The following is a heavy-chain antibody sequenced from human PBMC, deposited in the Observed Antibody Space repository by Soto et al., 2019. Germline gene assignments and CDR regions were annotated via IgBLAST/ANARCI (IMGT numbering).Heavy chain of an antibody. CDR2: VSHDGRNT. Sequence: VQLVESGGGVVQPGRSQRLSCAASGFTFSDYAMHWVRQAPGKGLEWVAVVSHDGRNTHYADSVKGRFTISRDSSKKTVSLEMTSLRAEDTAVYYCAKGGRQWLVTSHFNYWGQGALVTVSS. V-gene: IGHV3-30*18. CDR1: GFTFSDYA. CDR3: AKGGRQWLVTSHFNY. J-gene: IGHJ4*02. D-gene: IGHD6-19*01.